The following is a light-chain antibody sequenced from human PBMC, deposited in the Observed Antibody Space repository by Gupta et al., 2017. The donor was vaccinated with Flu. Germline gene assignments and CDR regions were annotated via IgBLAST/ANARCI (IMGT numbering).Light chain of an antibody. J-gene: IGKJ1*01. CDR3: RQENHYPWT. CDR1: KGIRSD. Sequence: AIQMTQSPSSLSASVGDRVTITCRASKGIRSDLSWYQQKPGKAPKLLIYAASSLQSGVPSRFSGSGSGTDFTLTINSLQTEDFATYYCRQENHYPWTFGQGTKVEIK. V-gene: IGKV1-6*01. CDR2: AAS.